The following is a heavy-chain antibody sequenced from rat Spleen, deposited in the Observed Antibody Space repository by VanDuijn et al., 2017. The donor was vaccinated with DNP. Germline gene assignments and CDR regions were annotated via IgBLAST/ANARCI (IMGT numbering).Heavy chain of an antibody. Sequence: QVQLKESGPGLVQPSRTLSLTCSVSGFSLTNYGVSWVRQPPGKGLEWIAAIWGGGNTDYHSSLKSRLSISRDTSKSQVLLKMSSLQTEDTAMYFCARWHLYLSYFDYWGQGVMVTVSS. J-gene: IGHJ2*01. CDR1: GFSLTNYG. CDR3: ARWHLYLSYFDY. V-gene: IGHV2-16*01. D-gene: IGHD1-2*01. CDR2: IWGGGNT.